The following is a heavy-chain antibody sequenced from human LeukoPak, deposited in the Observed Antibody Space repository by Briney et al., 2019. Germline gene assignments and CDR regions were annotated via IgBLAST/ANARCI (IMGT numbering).Heavy chain of an antibody. V-gene: IGHV3-7*05. J-gene: IGHJ4*02. CDR1: GFTFSNYW. Sequence: GGSLTLSCAVSGFTFSNYWMSWVRQAPGKGLEWVANIKRDGSEKYYVDSVKGRFSISRDNAKNSLYLQMNSLRAEDTAVYYCARDWSTFDYWGQGTLVTVSS. CDR3: ARDWSTFDY. CDR2: IKRDGSEK.